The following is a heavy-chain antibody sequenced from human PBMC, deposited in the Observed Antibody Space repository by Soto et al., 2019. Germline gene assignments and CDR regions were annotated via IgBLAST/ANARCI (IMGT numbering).Heavy chain of an antibody. CDR2: IIAIFGTA. J-gene: IGHJ4*02. CDR1: GGTFSSYA. V-gene: IGHV1-69*01. D-gene: IGHD1-26*01. CDR3: ARPRIEGATLCFDY. Sequence: QVQLVQTGAELKKPGSSVKVSCKATGGTFSSYAISWVRQAPGQGREWMGGIIAIFGTANYAQKFQGRVTISAEESRSTVYMYLSSLRSEDTAVYCGARPRIEGATLCFDYWGQRTLVTVCS.